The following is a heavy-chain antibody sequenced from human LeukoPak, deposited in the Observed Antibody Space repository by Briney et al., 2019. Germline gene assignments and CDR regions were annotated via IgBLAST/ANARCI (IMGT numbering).Heavy chain of an antibody. V-gene: IGHV5-51*01. Sequence: GESLKISCKGSGYSFTSYWIGWVRQMPGKGLEWMGIIYPGDSDTRYSPSFQGQVTISADKSISTAFLQWSSLKASDTAMYYCARRARHSSGSSLYFDYWGQGTLVTVSS. J-gene: IGHJ4*02. CDR3: ARRARHSSGSSLYFDY. D-gene: IGHD3-22*01. CDR2: IYPGDSDT. CDR1: GYSFTSYW.